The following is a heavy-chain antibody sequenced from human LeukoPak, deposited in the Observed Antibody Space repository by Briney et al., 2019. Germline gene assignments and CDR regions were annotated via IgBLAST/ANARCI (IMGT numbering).Heavy chain of an antibody. CDR1: GFTFSSYS. CDR3: ARVPYGSDIFDF. D-gene: IGHD3-10*01. CDR2: ISSTSSYI. J-gene: IGHJ4*02. V-gene: IGHV3-21*01. Sequence: PGGSLRLSCAASGFTFSSYSMNWVRQAPGKGLEWVSSISSTSSYIYYADSVKGRFTISRDNAKNSLYLQMNSLRAEDTAVYYCARVPYGSDIFDFWGQGTLVTVSS.